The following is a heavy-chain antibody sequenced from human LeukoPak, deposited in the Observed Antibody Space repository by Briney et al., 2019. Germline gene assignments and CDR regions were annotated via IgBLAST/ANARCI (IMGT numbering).Heavy chain of an antibody. V-gene: IGHV3-30-3*01. D-gene: IGHD1-1*01. J-gene: IGHJ4*02. Sequence: PGRPLRLSCAASGFIFSDAAFHWVRQAPGKGLEWGALISYDRANNDYSDSVTGRFTISRDNSKTMVFLQMTSLSPEDSAMYFCASDRPLNDLLDSWGQGTLVTVSS. CDR1: GFIFSDAA. CDR3: ASDRPLNDLLDS. CDR2: ISYDRANN.